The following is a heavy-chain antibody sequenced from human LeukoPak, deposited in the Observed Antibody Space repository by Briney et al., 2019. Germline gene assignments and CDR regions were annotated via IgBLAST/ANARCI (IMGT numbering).Heavy chain of an antibody. CDR3: ARGPGIAVAGVFDY. D-gene: IGHD6-19*01. CDR2: ISVHNGHT. Sequence: GASVTVSFTASGYTFTSYGINWVRQAPGQGLEWMGWISVHNGHTNYVQKMQGRVTMTTDTSTNTAYMELRNLTSDDTAVYYCARGPGIAVAGVFDYWGQGSLVTVSS. V-gene: IGHV1-18*01. CDR1: GYTFTSYG. J-gene: IGHJ4*02.